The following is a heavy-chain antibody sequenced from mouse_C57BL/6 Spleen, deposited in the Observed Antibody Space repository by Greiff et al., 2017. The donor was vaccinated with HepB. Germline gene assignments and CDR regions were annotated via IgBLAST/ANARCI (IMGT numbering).Heavy chain of an antibody. Sequence: DVKLVESGGGLVKPGGSLKLSCAASGFTFSSYAMSWVRQTPEKRLEWVATISDGGSYTYYPDNVKGRFTISRDNAKNNLYLQMSHLKSEDTAMYYCARDYSKGDYYAMDYWGQGTSVTVSS. V-gene: IGHV5-4*01. D-gene: IGHD2-5*01. CDR1: GFTFSSYA. J-gene: IGHJ4*01. CDR2: ISDGGSYT. CDR3: ARDYSKGDYYAMDY.